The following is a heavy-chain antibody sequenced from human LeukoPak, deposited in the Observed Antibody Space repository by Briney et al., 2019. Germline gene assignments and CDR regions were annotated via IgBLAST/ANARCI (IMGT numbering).Heavy chain of an antibody. Sequence: ASVNVSCLSSGCTFSSYAINWVRQAPGQGREWMGRIIPILGIANYAQKFQCRVTITADKSTSTAYVELSSLRSEDTAVYYCARGRMGAIDYGGQGTLVTVSS. CDR3: ARGRMGAIDY. V-gene: IGHV1-69*04. J-gene: IGHJ4*02. CDR1: GCTFSSYA. D-gene: IGHD1-26*01. CDR2: IIPILGIA.